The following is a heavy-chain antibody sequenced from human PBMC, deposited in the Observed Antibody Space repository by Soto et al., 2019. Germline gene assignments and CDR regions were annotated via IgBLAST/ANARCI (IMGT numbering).Heavy chain of an antibody. Sequence: GGSLRLSCAASGFTFSSYWMSWVRQAPGKGLEWVANIKQDGSEKYYVDSVKGRFTISRDNAKNSLYLQMNSLRAEDTAVYYCARDPVAVALTWGGWFDPWGQGTLVTVSS. CDR3: ARDPVAVALTWGGWFDP. J-gene: IGHJ5*02. CDR2: IKQDGSEK. CDR1: GFTFSSYW. V-gene: IGHV3-7*01. D-gene: IGHD6-19*01.